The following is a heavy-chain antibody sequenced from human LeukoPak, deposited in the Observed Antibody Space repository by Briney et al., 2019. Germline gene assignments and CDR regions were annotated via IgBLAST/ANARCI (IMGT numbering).Heavy chain of an antibody. Sequence: GGSLSPSCVASGFSFSRSAMHWVRQAPGKGLEWVTILSNDGSYTYYADSVKGRFTVSRDSSKNTLFLEMDSLRPEDTATYFCARDRKSGGGTALEDWGQGTLVTVSS. J-gene: IGHJ4*02. CDR1: GFSFSRSA. CDR3: ARDRKSGGGTALED. V-gene: IGHV3-30*04. CDR2: LSNDGSYT. D-gene: IGHD2-15*01.